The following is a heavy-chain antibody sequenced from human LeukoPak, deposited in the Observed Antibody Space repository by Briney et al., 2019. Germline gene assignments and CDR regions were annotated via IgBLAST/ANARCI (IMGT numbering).Heavy chain of an antibody. D-gene: IGHD3-10*01. CDR1: GFTFSSYA. V-gene: IGHV3-23*01. CDR2: ISGSGGST. Sequence: PGGSLRLSCAASGFTFSSYAMSWVRQAPGKGLEWVSAISGSGGSTYYADSVKGRFIISRDNSKNTLYLQMNSLRAEDTAVYYCAKGTITMVRGAYFDYWGQGTLVTVSS. CDR3: AKGTITMVRGAYFDY. J-gene: IGHJ4*02.